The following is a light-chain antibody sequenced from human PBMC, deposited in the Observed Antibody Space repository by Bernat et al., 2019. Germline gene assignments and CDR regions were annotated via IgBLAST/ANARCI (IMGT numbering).Light chain of an antibody. V-gene: IGKV1-39*01. CDR2: PAS. CDR1: QSISSY. J-gene: IGKJ1*01. Sequence: DIQITQSPSSLSASVGDRVTITCRASQSISSYLHWYQQKPGEAPTLLIFPASSLESGGPSRFSGSGSGTVFTLSISRLQPEDSATYFCQQSYGFPRTFGQGTKVEI. CDR3: QQSYGFPRT.